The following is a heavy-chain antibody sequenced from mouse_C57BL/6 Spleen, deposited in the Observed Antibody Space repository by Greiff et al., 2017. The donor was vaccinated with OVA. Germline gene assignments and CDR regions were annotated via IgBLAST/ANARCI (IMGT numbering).Heavy chain of an antibody. CDR2: ISYSGST. CDR3: ARYSPDRQGNFDY. V-gene: IGHV3-8*01. Sequence: DVKLVESGPGLAKPSQTLSLTCSVTGYSITSDYWNWIRKFPGNKLEYMGYISYSGSTYYNPSLKSRISITRDTSKNQYYLQLNSVTTEDTATYYCARYSPDRQGNFDYWGQGTTLTVSS. CDR1: GYSITSDY. J-gene: IGHJ2*01. D-gene: IGHD6-1*01.